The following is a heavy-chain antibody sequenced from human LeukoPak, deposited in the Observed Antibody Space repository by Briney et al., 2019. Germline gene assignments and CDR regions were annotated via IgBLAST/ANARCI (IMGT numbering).Heavy chain of an antibody. D-gene: IGHD6-6*01. CDR2: ISSSSSYI. Sequence: PGGSLRLSCAASGFTFSSCSMNWVRQAPGKGLEWVSSISSSSSYIYYADSVKGRFTISRDNAKNSLYLQMNSLRAEDTAVYYCARGSIAANNWFDPWGQGTLVTVSS. CDR1: GFTFSSCS. J-gene: IGHJ5*02. CDR3: ARGSIAANNWFDP. V-gene: IGHV3-21*01.